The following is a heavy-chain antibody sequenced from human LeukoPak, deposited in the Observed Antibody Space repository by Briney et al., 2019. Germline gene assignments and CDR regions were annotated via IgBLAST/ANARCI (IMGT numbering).Heavy chain of an antibody. V-gene: IGHV4-59*08. J-gene: IGHJ4*02. CDR1: GGSISTYY. D-gene: IGHD2-21*01. Sequence: SETLSLTCSVSGGSISTYYWSWIRQPPGKGLEWIGYINYSGTTNYNPSLKSRVTISVDTSKNHFSLRLNSVTAADTAVYFCPRFCSDSFGDKYYFDSWGQGILVTVSS. CDR3: PRFCSDSFGDKYYFDS. CDR2: INYSGTT.